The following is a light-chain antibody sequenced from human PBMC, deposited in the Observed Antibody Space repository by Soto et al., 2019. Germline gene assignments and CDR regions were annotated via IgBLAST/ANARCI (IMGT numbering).Light chain of an antibody. CDR2: GAS. V-gene: IGKV3-20*01. J-gene: IGKJ1*01. CDR1: QSVSSSY. CDR3: QQYGSSPET. Sequence: EIVLTQSPGTLSLSPGERATLSCRASQSVSSSYLAWYQQKPGQAPRLLIYGASSRAPGIPDRFSGSGSGTDFALTISRLEPEDFAVYYCQQYGSSPETFGQGTKV.